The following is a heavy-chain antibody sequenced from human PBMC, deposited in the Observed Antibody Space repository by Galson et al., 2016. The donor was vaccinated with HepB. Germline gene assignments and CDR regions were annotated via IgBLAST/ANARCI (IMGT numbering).Heavy chain of an antibody. CDR3: ARGSHYYDSSGPLAY. J-gene: IGHJ4*02. D-gene: IGHD3-22*01. CDR1: GGTFSSYA. CDR2: IIPIFATA. V-gene: IGHV1-69*13. Sequence: SVKVSCKASGGTFSSYAISWVRQAPGQGLEWMGRIIPIFATANYAQRFHGRVTITADESTSTAYMELSSLRSGDTAVYYCARGSHYYDSSGPLAYWGQGTLVTVSS.